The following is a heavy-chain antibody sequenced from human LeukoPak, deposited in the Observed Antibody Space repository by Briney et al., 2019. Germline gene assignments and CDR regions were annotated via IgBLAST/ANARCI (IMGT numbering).Heavy chain of an antibody. Sequence: PSQTLSLTCTVSGGSISSGGYYWSWIRQHPGKGLEWIGYIYYSGSTYYNPSLKSRVTISIDTSKNQFSLKLSSVTAADTAVYYCARQGYSYGYYYFDYWGQGTLVTVSS. CDR2: IYYSGST. J-gene: IGHJ4*02. D-gene: IGHD5-18*01. CDR1: GGSISSGGYY. CDR3: ARQGYSYGYYYFDY. V-gene: IGHV4-31*03.